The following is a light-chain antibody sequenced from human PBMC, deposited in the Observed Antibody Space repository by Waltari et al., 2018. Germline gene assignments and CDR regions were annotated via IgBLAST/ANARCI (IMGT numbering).Light chain of an antibody. Sequence: SHALTQPPSVSVSPGQTARITCSGDALPTKYLYWYQQKSGQAPVMLIYEDNKRPSGIPERFSGSSSGTLATLTVSGAVVEDEGDYYCYSTDSSSFPLFGGGTRLTVL. V-gene: IGLV3-10*01. CDR2: EDN. CDR1: ALPTKY. CDR3: YSTDSSSFPL. J-gene: IGLJ3*02.